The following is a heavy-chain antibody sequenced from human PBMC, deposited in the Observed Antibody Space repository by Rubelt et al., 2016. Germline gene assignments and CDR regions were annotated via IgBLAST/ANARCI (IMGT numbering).Heavy chain of an antibody. CDR3: ARLESPLGGY. V-gene: IGHV3-23*04. CDR2: ISGSGGRT. D-gene: IGHD3-16*01. CDR1: GFTFSSYG. Sequence: EVQLVESGGGLVQPGGSLRLSCAASGFTFSSYGMSWVRQAPGKGLEWVSVISGSGGRTYYADSVKGRFTISRDNSKNTLYLEMNSLRGEDTAVYYCARLESPLGGYWGQGTLVTVSS. J-gene: IGHJ4*02.